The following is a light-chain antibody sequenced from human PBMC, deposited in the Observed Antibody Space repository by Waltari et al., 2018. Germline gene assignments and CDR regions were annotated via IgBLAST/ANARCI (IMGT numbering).Light chain of an antibody. CDR2: DVS. J-gene: IGKJ4*01. CDR1: QIVANY. V-gene: IGKV3-11*01. CDR3: QQRNKWPVT. Sequence: DIVLTQSPATLSLSPGERATLSCRASQIVANYLAWYQQKPGQAPRLLIYDVSNRATDIPARFSGSGFATDFTLTISDLKPEDIAVYYCQQRNKWPVTFGGGTKVEIK.